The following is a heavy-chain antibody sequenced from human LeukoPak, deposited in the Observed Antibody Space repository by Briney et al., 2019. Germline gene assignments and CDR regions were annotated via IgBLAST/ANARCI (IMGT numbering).Heavy chain of an antibody. CDR3: AREEVGILTGYGGVNYYYYGMDV. CDR1: GGTFSSYA. V-gene: IGHV1-69*13. Sequence: ASVKVSCKACGGTFSSYAISWVRQAPGQGLEWMGGIIPIFGTANYAQKFQGRVTITADESTSTAYMELSSLRSEDTAVYYCAREEVGILTGYGGVNYYYYGMDVWGKGTTVTVSS. J-gene: IGHJ6*04. D-gene: IGHD3-9*01. CDR2: IIPIFGTA.